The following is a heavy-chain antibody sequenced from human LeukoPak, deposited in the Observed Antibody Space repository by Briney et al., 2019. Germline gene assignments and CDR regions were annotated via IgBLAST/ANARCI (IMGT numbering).Heavy chain of an antibody. CDR1: GGSISSSSYY. D-gene: IGHD3-3*01. CDR3: ARQDVLRFLEWLSEDPYYYYYMDV. CDR2: IYYSGST. V-gene: IGHV4-39*01. Sequence: SETLSLTCTVSGGSISSSSYYWGWIRQPPGKGLEWIGSIYYSGSTYYNPSLKSRVTISVDTSKNQFSLKLSSVTAADTAVYYCARQDVLRFLEWLSEDPYYYYYMDVWGKGTTVTVSS. J-gene: IGHJ6*03.